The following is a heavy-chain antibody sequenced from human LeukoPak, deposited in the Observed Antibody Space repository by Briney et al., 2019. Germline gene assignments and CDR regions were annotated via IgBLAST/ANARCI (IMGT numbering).Heavy chain of an antibody. CDR1: GGSISSYY. CDR2: IYYSGST. J-gene: IGHJ4*02. D-gene: IGHD5-18*01. Sequence: PSETLSLTCTVSGGSISSYYWSWIRQPPGKGLEWIGYIYYSGSTNYNPSLKSRVTISVDTSKNQFSLKLSSVTAADTAIYYCARRNGYTYGYYFDYWGQGTLVTVSS. V-gene: IGHV4-59*08. CDR3: ARRNGYTYGYYFDY.